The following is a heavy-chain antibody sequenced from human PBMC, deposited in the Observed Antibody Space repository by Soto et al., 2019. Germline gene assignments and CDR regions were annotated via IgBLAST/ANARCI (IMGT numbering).Heavy chain of an antibody. CDR3: ARGNHRWLQLWYFDL. Sequence: QVQLVQSGAEVKKPGSSVKVSCKASGGTFSNYPISWVRQAPGQGLEWMGGIIPIFGTVNYAQKFQGRVTITADESTSTDYRELSSLRSEDTAVYYCARGNHRWLQLWYFDLWGRGTLVTVSS. CDR2: IIPIFGTV. V-gene: IGHV1-69*12. D-gene: IGHD1-1*01. CDR1: GGTFSNYP. J-gene: IGHJ2*01.